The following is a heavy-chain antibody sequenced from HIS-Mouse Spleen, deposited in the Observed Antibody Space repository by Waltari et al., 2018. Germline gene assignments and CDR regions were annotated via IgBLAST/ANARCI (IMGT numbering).Heavy chain of an antibody. CDR3: ARDRGIVVVPAAMYNWFDP. J-gene: IGHJ5*02. V-gene: IGHV4-39*07. D-gene: IGHD2-2*01. CDR1: GGSISSSSYY. Sequence: QLQLQESGPGLVKPSETLSLTCTVSGGSISSSSYYWGWIRQPPGKGLEWIGSIYYSGRTYANPSLKSRVTISVDTSKNQFSLKLSSVTAADTAVYYCARDRGIVVVPAAMYNWFDPWGQGTLVTVSS. CDR2: IYYSGRT.